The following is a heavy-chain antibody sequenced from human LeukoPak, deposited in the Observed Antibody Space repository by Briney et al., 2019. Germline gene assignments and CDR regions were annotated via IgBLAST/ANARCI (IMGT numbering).Heavy chain of an antibody. CDR2: IVGNGRST. D-gene: IGHD2-21*02. CDR3: ARRASCGGDCYYFDY. Sequence: PGGSLRLSCAASGFNFDDYGMNWVRQAPGKGLEWVSGIVGNGRSTSYADSVKGRFTISRDNAKKSLYLHMNSLRVEDTAFYNCARRASCGGDCYYFDYWGQGTLVTASS. CDR1: GFNFDDYG. J-gene: IGHJ4*02. V-gene: IGHV3-20*01.